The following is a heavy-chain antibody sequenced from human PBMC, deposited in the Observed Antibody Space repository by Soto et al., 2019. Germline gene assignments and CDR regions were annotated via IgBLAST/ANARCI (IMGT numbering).Heavy chain of an antibody. CDR1: GGSISSYY. Sequence: QVQLQESGPGLVKPSETLSLTCTVSGGSISSYYWSWIRQSPGKGLEWIGYIYYSGSTNYNPSLESRVTMSVDTSKNQFSLKLSSVTAADTAVYYCARGAVQLWLYDYWGQGTLVTVSS. V-gene: IGHV4-59*01. J-gene: IGHJ4*02. CDR3: ARGAVQLWLYDY. D-gene: IGHD5-18*01. CDR2: IYYSGST.